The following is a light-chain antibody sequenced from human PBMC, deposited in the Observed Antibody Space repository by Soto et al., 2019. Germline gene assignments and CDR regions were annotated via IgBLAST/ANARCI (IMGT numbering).Light chain of an antibody. Sequence: AIRMTQSPSSFSASTGDRVTITCRASQGISSSLAWYQQKPGKAPKLLIYAAPTLQSGVPSRFSGSGSGTDFTLTISCLQSEDFATYYCQQYYSYPWTFGQGTKVESK. CDR1: QGISSS. CDR2: AAP. J-gene: IGKJ1*01. V-gene: IGKV1-8*01. CDR3: QQYYSYPWT.